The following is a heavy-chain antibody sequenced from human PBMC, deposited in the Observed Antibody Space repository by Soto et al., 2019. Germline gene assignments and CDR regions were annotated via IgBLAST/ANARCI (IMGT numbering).Heavy chain of an antibody. D-gene: IGHD2-2*02. CDR3: ARGYRNAFDI. Sequence: PSETLSLTCTASGVSISSYYWSWIRQPPGKGLEWIGYIYYSGSTNYNPSLKSRVTISVDTSKNQFSLKLSSVTAADTAVYYCARGYRNAFDIWGQGTMVTVSS. V-gene: IGHV4-59*08. CDR2: IYYSGST. J-gene: IGHJ3*02. CDR1: GVSISSYY.